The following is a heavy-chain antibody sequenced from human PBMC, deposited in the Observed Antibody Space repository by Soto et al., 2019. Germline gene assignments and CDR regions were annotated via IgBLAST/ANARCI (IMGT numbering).Heavy chain of an antibody. CDR3: ARYNSYAIDY. Sequence: SETLSLTCTVSGTSISSYYWSWIRQPPGKGLEWIANIHYSGTTNYDPSLASRVTLSVDTSKNQFSLKMTSVTAADRAMYFCARYNSYAIDYWGRGTLVTVSS. D-gene: IGHD2-8*01. CDR1: GTSISSYY. CDR2: IHYSGTT. J-gene: IGHJ4*02. V-gene: IGHV4-59*01.